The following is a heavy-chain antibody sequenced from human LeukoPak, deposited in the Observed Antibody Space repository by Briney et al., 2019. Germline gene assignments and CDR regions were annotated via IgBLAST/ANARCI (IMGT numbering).Heavy chain of an antibody. CDR1: GAAIDSGRYY. Sequence: SETLSLTCTFAGAAIDSGRYYWCWFRQPPGKGLEWIGSIHYSGTTYYNPSLKSRVTISIDTSNNQFSLKLSSVTAADTAVYYCARGTPYNPWGQGTLVTVSS. J-gene: IGHJ5*02. V-gene: IGHV4-39*07. CDR2: IHYSGTT. D-gene: IGHD4-11*01. CDR3: ARGTPYNP.